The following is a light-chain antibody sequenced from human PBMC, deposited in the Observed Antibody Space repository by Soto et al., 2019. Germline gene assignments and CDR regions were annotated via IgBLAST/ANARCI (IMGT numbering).Light chain of an antibody. CDR2: GAS. Sequence: IGLAQSAGTLSVSQGERATLSCRASQSVSSSYLAWYQQKPGQAPRLLIYGASNRATRIPDRFSGSGSGTDFTLTISRLEPEDFAVYYCQLYGTSSWTFGQGTMVAI. CDR1: QSVSSSY. J-gene: IGKJ1*01. CDR3: QLYGTSSWT. V-gene: IGKV3-20*01.